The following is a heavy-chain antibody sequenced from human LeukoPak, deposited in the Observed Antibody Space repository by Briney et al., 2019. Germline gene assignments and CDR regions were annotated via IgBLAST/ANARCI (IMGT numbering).Heavy chain of an antibody. J-gene: IGHJ4*02. V-gene: IGHV1-46*01. CDR2: INPSGGST. CDR1: GYTFTSYY. D-gene: IGHD6-13*01. CDR3: ARAPLRYSSSWYGLHFDY. Sequence: ASVKVSCKASGYTFTSYYMHWVRQAPGQGLEWMGIINPSGGSTSYAQKFQGRVTMTRDMSTSTVYMELSSLRSEDTAVYYCARAPLRYSSSWYGLHFDYWGQGTLVTVSS.